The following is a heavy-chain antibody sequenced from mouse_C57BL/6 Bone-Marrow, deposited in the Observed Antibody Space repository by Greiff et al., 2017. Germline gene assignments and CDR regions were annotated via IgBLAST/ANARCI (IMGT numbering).Heavy chain of an antibody. CDR2: INPNYGTT. CDR1: GYSFTDYN. Sequence: VQLQQSGPELVKPGASVKISCKASGYSFTDYNMNWVKQSNGKSLEWIGVINPNYGTTSYNQKFKGKATLTVDQSSSTAYMQLNSLTSEDSAVYYCARGGLLLVNYYAMDYWGQGTSVTVSA. D-gene: IGHD1-1*01. J-gene: IGHJ4*01. V-gene: IGHV1-39*01. CDR3: ARGGLLLVNYYAMDY.